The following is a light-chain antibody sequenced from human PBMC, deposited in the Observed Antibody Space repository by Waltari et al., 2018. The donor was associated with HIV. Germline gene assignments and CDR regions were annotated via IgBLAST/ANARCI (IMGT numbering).Light chain of an antibody. J-gene: IGLJ1*01. Sequence: SYVLSQPPSVSVAPGKTARITCGGNNIGSKSVHWYQQKPGQAPVLVIYYDSDRPSGIPERFSGSNSGNTATLTISRVEAGDEADYYCQVCDSTSDHHVFGTGTTVTVL. CDR2: YDS. CDR1: NIGSKS. CDR3: QVCDSTSDHHV. V-gene: IGLV3-21*04.